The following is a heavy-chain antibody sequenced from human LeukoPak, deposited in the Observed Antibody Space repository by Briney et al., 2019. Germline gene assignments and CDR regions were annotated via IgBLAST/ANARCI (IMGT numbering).Heavy chain of an antibody. Sequence: SETLSLTCTVSGGSISGYYWSWLRQPPGKGLEWIGYIYHSGNTNYNPSLSSRATISVDPSRNQFSLNLSSVTAADTAVYYCARRGIPVAGLDYWGQGSLVAVSS. D-gene: IGHD6-19*01. CDR2: IYHSGNT. J-gene: IGHJ4*02. V-gene: IGHV4-59*08. CDR1: GGSISGYY. CDR3: ARRGIPVAGLDY.